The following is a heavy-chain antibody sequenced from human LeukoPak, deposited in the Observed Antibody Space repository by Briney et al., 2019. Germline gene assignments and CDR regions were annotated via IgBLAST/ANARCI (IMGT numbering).Heavy chain of an antibody. CDR3: ARDGYFDFWSGYYTWSDY. CDR1: GYTFTSYG. J-gene: IGHJ4*02. D-gene: IGHD3-3*01. V-gene: IGHV1-18*01. Sequence: ASVKVSCKASGYTFTSYGISWVRQAPGQGLEWMGWISAYNGNTNYAQKLQGRVTTTTDTSTSTAYMELRSLRSDDTAVYYCARDGYFDFWSGYYTWSDYWGQGTLVTVSS. CDR2: ISAYNGNT.